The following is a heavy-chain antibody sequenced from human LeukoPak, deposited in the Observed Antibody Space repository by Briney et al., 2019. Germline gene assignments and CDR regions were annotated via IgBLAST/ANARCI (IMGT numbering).Heavy chain of an antibody. CDR3: ARAEEDYYDSSGYSNWFDP. CDR2: IYSGGST. V-gene: IGHV3-53*01. J-gene: IGHJ5*02. D-gene: IGHD3-22*01. Sequence: GGSLRLSCAASGFTVSSNYMSWVRQAPGKGLEWVSVIYSGGSTYYADSVKGRFTISRDNSKNTLYLQMSSLRAEDTAVYYCARAEEDYYDSSGYSNWFDPWGQGTLVTVSS. CDR1: GFTVSSNY.